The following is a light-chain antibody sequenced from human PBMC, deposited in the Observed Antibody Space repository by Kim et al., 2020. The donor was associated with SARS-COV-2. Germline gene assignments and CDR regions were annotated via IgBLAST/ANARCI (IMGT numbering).Light chain of an antibody. CDR1: QSVFYSSSNQNY. V-gene: IGKV4-1*01. Sequence: DFVMTQSPDSLAVSLGERATINCKSSQSVFYSSSNQNYLAWYQQKPGQPPKLLIYWASTRESGVPDRFSGSGSGTDFTLTISSLQAEDVAVYYCQQCYSTPYTFGQGTKLEIK. CDR3: QQCYSTPYT. CDR2: WAS. J-gene: IGKJ2*01.